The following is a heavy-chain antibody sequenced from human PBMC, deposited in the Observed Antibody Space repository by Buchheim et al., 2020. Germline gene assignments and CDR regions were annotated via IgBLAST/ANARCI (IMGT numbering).Heavy chain of an antibody. CDR3: AKDPDHSLLMVYAVLGPFDY. CDR2: ISYGGSNK. J-gene: IGHJ4*02. Sequence: QVQLVESGGGVVQPGRSLRLSCAASGFTFSSYDMHWVRQAPGKGLEWVAVISYGGSNKYYTDSVKGRFTISRDNSKNTLYLQMNSLRAEDTAVYYCAKDPDHSLLMVYAVLGPFDYWGQGTL. D-gene: IGHD2-8*01. V-gene: IGHV3-30*18. CDR1: GFTFSSYD.